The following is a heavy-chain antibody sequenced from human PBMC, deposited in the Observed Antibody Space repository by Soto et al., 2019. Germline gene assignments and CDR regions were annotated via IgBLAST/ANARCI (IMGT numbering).Heavy chain of an antibody. CDR1: GSSIRSSNW. CDR3: ARTFDYGYYYGLDV. CDR2: IYYTGRT. V-gene: IGHV4-28*01. J-gene: IGHJ6*02. Sequence: ASETLSLTCAVSGSSIRSSNWWGWIRQPPGKGLEWIGYIYYTGRTYYNPSLTSRVTMSVDTSKSRFSLRLSSVTAVDTAVYHCARTFDYGYYYGLDVWGQGTTVTVS. D-gene: IGHD4-17*01.